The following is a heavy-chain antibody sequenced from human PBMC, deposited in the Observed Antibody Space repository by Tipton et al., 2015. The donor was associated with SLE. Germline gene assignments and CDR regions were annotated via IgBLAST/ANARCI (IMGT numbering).Heavy chain of an antibody. CDR1: GGSISSSPYY. V-gene: IGHV4-39*07. CDR2: VHSGGNT. J-gene: IGHJ4*01. CDR3: AIPTVGATGGFDS. D-gene: IGHD1-26*01. Sequence: LRLSCTVSGGSISSSPYYWAWIRQPPGKGLEWIGTVHSGGNTYHIPSLKTRVTISVDTSRNQFSLKLTSVTAADTAVYYCAIPTVGATGGFDSWGHGTLVIVSS.